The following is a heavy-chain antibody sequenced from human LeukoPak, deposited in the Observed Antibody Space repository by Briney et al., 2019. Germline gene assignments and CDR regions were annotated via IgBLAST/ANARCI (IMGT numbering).Heavy chain of an antibody. Sequence: GASVKVSCKASGYTFTTYGLSWVRQAPGQGLEWMGGIIPIFGTANYAQKFQGRVTITADKSTSTAYMELSSLRSEDTAVYYCARSSSTTQHYYYYYMDVWGKGTTVTVSS. CDR3: ARSSSTTQHYYYYYMDV. CDR2: IIPIFGTA. D-gene: IGHD6-6*01. V-gene: IGHV1-69*06. J-gene: IGHJ6*03. CDR1: GYTFTTYG.